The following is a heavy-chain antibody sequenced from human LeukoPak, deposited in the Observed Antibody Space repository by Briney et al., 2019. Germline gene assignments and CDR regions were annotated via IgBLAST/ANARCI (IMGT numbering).Heavy chain of an antibody. CDR2: INYSGGA. D-gene: IGHD3-22*01. J-gene: IGHJ4*02. CDR3: ARADDSSGYRLYYFDY. Sequence: SETLSLTCTVSGGSISSGDYYWSWIRQHPGKGLEWIGYINYSGGAYYNPSLKSRVTISVDTSKNHFSLKLSSVTAADTAVYYCARADDSSGYRLYYFDYWGQGTLVTVSS. CDR1: GGSISSGDYY. V-gene: IGHV4-31*03.